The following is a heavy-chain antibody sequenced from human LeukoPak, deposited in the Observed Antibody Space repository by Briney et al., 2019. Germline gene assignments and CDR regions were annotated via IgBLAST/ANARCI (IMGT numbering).Heavy chain of an antibody. V-gene: IGHV4-59*02. J-gene: IGHJ4*02. CDR2: IYKIGTT. CDR3: VIGVGWQPDY. Sequence: SETLSLTCTVFGDSVTGYYLNWVRQPPGKGLEWIGHIYKIGTTNYNPSLKSRLTISADTSKNQFALKLRSVTAADTAVYYCVIGVGWQPDYWGQGALVTVSS. D-gene: IGHD2-15*01. CDR1: GDSVTGYY.